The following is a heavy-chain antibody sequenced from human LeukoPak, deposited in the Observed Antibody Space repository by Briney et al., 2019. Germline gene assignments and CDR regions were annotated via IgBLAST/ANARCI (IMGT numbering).Heavy chain of an antibody. V-gene: IGHV4-4*07. Sequence: SETLSLTCTASGGSISSYYWSWIRQPAGKGLEWIGRIYTSGSTNYNPSLKSRVTMSVDTSKNQFSLKLSSVTAADTAVYYCARDVRLMTGYYYMDVWGKGTTVTVSS. CDR3: ARDVRLMTGYYYMDV. CDR2: IYTSGST. J-gene: IGHJ6*03. D-gene: IGHD3-9*01. CDR1: GGSISSYY.